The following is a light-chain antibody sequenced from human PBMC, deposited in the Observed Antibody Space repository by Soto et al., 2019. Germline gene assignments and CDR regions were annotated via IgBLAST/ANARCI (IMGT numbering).Light chain of an antibody. CDR2: KAS. CDR1: QSIKTY. CDR3: LQRSNWLT. V-gene: IGKV1-5*03. Sequence: GDRVTLTCRASQSIKTYLNWYQQKPGKAPKLLIYKASSLESGVPSRFSGSGSGTDFTLPISSLEPEESAVDDCLQRSNWLTFGGGTKVDIK. J-gene: IGKJ4*01.